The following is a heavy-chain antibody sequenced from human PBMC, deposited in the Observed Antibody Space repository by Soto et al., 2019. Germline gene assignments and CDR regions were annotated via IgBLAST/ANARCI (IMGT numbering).Heavy chain of an antibody. CDR1: GFTFSSYS. V-gene: IGHV3-21*01. Sequence: GGSLRLSCAASGFTFSSYSMNWVRQAPGKGLEWVSSISSSSSYIYYADSVKGRFTISRDNAKNSLYLQMNSLRAEDTAVYYCARDRFLEWLLRVHGMDVWGQGTTVTVSS. CDR3: ARDRFLEWLLRVHGMDV. CDR2: ISSSSSYI. D-gene: IGHD3-3*01. J-gene: IGHJ6*02.